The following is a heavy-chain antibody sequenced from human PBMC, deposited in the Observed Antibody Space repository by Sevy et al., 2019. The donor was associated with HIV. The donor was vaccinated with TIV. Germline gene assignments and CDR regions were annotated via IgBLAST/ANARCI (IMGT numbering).Heavy chain of an antibody. CDR3: ARRRLLGAFDI. J-gene: IGHJ3*02. Sequence: GGSLRLSCAASGFTFSDYYMSWIRQAPGKGLEWVSYISCNSSYTNYADSVKGRFTISRDNAKNSLYLQMNSVRAEDTAMYYCARRRLLGAFDIWGQGTMVTVSS. V-gene: IGHV3-11*06. D-gene: IGHD3-22*01. CDR1: GFTFSDYY. CDR2: ISCNSSYT.